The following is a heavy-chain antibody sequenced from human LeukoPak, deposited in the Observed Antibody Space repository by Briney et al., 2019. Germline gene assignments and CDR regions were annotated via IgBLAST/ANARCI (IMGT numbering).Heavy chain of an antibody. CDR3: ASFLSIAARPVGYFQH. CDR1: GGSISSGRYY. V-gene: IGHV4-61*02. Sequence: SETLSLTCTVSGGSISSGRYYWSWIRQPAGKGLEWIGRIYTSGSTNYNPSLKSRVTISVDTSKNQFSLKLSSVTAADTAVYYCASFLSIAARPVGYFQHWGQGTLVTVSS. J-gene: IGHJ1*01. D-gene: IGHD6-6*01. CDR2: IYTSGST.